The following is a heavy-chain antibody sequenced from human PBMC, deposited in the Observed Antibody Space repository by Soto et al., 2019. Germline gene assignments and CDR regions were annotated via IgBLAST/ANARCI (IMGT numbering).Heavy chain of an antibody. V-gene: IGHV3-30*04. CDR3: ARVTDYYYYYGMDV. CDR1: GFTFSSHA. Sequence: QVQLVESGGGVVQPGRSLRLSCAASGFTFSSHAMHWVRQAPGKGLEWLALISYDGRSQYYADSVKGRFTISRDNSKNTLSLQMNSVRSDDTAVYYCARVTDYYYYYGMDVWGQGTTVTVSS. J-gene: IGHJ6*02. CDR2: ISYDGRSQ.